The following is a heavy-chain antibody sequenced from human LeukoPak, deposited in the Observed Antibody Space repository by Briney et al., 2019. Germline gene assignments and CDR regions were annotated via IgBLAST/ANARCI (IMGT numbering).Heavy chain of an antibody. D-gene: IGHD6-19*01. V-gene: IGHV4-34*01. J-gene: IGHJ4*02. CDR3: ARGSSGWYAGRRYYFDY. Sequence: PSDTLSLTCAVYGGSFSGYYWSWIRQPPGKGLEWIGEINHSGSTNYNPSLKSRVTISVDTSKNQFSLQLSSVTAADTAVYYCARGSSGWYAGRRYYFDYWGQGTLVTVSS. CDR1: GGSFSGYY. CDR2: INHSGST.